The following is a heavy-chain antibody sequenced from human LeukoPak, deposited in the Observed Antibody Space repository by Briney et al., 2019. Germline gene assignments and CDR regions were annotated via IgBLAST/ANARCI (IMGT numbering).Heavy chain of an antibody. D-gene: IGHD2/OR15-2a*01. CDR1: GFTFTSYA. Sequence: GGSLRLSCAASGFTFTSYALDWVRQAPGKGLEWISVISGDGESTHYADSVKSRFTISRDNSKNTLYLQMNSLRAEDTAVYYCARDEYKADAYWGRGTLVTVSS. V-gene: IGHV3-23*01. CDR2: ISGDGEST. J-gene: IGHJ4*02. CDR3: ARDEYKADAY.